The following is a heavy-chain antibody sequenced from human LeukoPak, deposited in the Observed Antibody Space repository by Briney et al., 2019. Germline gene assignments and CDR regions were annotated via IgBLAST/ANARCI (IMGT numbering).Heavy chain of an antibody. D-gene: IGHD6-19*01. CDR1: GGTFSSYA. CDR3: ATHARSSGWVNWFDP. V-gene: IGHV1-69*04. J-gene: IGHJ5*02. CDR2: IIPILGIA. Sequence: SVKVSCKASGGTFSSYAISWVRQAPGQGLEWMGRIIPILGIANHAQKFQGRVTITADKSTSTAYMELSSLRSEDTAVYYCATHARSSGWVNWFDPWGQGTLVTVSS.